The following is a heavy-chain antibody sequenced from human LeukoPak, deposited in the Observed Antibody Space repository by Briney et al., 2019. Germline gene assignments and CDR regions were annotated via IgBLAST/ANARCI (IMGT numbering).Heavy chain of an antibody. J-gene: IGHJ3*02. Sequence: GGSLRLSCAASGFTFSSYAMSWVRQAPGKGLEWVSAISGSGGSTYYADSVKGRFTISRDNSKNTLYLQMNSLRAEDTAVYYCARGYYYDSSGSLDDAFDIWGQGTMVTVSS. CDR3: ARGYYYDSSGSLDDAFDI. CDR2: ISGSGGST. CDR1: GFTFSSYA. D-gene: IGHD3-22*01. V-gene: IGHV3-23*01.